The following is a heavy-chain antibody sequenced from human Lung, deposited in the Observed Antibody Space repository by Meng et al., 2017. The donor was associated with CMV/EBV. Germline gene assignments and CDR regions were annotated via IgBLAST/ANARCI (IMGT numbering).Heavy chain of an antibody. CDR1: GLTFSAYY. V-gene: IGHV3-11*01. CDR2: ISGGGDII. Sequence: SCVASGLTFSAYYMTWMRQAPGKGPQCVSYISGGGDIIKYADSVKGRFTISRDNAKNSLYLQMNSLRAEDTAVYYCATDPRLLEYWGQGTLVNGAS. D-gene: IGHD5-18*01. J-gene: IGHJ4*02. CDR3: ATDPRLLEY.